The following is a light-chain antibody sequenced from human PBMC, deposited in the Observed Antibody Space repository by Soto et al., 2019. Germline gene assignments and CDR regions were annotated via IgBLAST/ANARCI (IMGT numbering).Light chain of an antibody. CDR3: AAWDDSLSGVV. Sequence: QAVVTQPPSASGTPGQRVTISCSGSSSNIGSNYVYWYQQLPGTVPQLLIYRNSERPSGVPARFSGSKSGTSASLAISGLRSEDEADYYCAAWDDSLSGVVFGGGTKVTVL. CDR1: SSNIGSNY. V-gene: IGLV1-47*01. J-gene: IGLJ2*01. CDR2: RNS.